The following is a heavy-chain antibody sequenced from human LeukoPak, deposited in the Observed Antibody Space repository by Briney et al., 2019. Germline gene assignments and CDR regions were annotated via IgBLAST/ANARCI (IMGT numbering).Heavy chain of an antibody. CDR2: ISTSSSYK. D-gene: IGHD3-9*01. CDR3: ARGRYDVLAGYQPPYFDY. J-gene: IGHJ4*02. Sequence: GGSLRLSCAASGFTFSSYWMNWVRQAPGKGLEWVSSISTSSSYKYYADSVKGRFTISRDNAKDSLYLQMNSLRAEDTAVYYCARGRYDVLAGYQPPYFDYWGQGTLVTVSS. V-gene: IGHV3-21*01. CDR1: GFTFSSYW.